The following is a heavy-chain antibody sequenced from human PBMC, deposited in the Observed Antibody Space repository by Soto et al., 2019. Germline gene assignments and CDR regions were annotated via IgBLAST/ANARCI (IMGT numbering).Heavy chain of an antibody. D-gene: IGHD2-2*01. CDR2: ISGSGGST. Sequence: GGSLRLSCAASGFTFSSYAMSWVRQAPGKGLEWVSAISGSGGSTYYADSVKGRFTISRDSSKNTLYLQMNSLRAEDTAVYYCATPGAGYCSSTSCPLDVWGQGTTVTVSS. CDR1: GFTFSSYA. CDR3: ATPGAGYCSSTSCPLDV. J-gene: IGHJ6*02. V-gene: IGHV3-23*01.